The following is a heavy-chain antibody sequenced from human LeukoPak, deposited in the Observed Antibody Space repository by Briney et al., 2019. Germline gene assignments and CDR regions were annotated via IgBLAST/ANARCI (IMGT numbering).Heavy chain of an antibody. CDR2: ISRSSSPI. CDR1: GFTFSNHG. Sequence: PGGSLRLSCAASGFTFSNHGMNWVRQAPGKGLEWISYISRSSSPIYYADSVKGRFTISRDNAKNSLYLQMNSLRAEDTAVYYCARAKRNGFDIWGQGTMVTVSS. V-gene: IGHV3-48*01. J-gene: IGHJ3*02. CDR3: ARAKRNGFDI.